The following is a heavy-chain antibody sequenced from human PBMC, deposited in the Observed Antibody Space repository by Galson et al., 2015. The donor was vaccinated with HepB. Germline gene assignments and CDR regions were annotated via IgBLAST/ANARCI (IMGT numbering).Heavy chain of an antibody. V-gene: IGHV4-34*01. J-gene: IGHJ4*02. Sequence: ETLSLTCAVYGGSFSGYYWSWIRQPPGKGLEWIGEINHSGSTNYNPSLKSRVTISVDTSKNQFSLKLSSVTAADTAVYYCARVRLLPTLWGYYFDYWGQGTLVTVSS. CDR3: ARVRLLPTLWGYYFDY. D-gene: IGHD2-15*01. CDR1: GGSFSGYY. CDR2: INHSGST.